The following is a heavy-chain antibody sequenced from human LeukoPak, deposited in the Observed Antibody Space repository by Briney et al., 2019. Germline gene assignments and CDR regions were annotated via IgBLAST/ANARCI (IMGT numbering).Heavy chain of an antibody. D-gene: IGHD6-19*01. Sequence: GGSLRLSCAASGFTVSSNYMSWVRQAPGKGLEWVSSISSSSSYIYYADSVKGRFTISRDNAKNSLYLQMNGLRAEDTAVYYCAREGAGYFDYWGQGTLVTVSS. CDR2: ISSSSSYI. V-gene: IGHV3-21*01. CDR1: GFTVSSNY. CDR3: AREGAGYFDY. J-gene: IGHJ4*02.